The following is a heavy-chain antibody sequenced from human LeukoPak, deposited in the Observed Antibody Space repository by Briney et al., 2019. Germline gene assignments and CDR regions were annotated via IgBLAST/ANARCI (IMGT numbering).Heavy chain of an antibody. V-gene: IGHV1-18*01. CDR1: GYTFTSYG. D-gene: IGHD3-10*01. CDR3: ARAQIVEFGELSYNWFDP. J-gene: IGHJ5*02. Sequence: GASVKVSCKASGYTFTSYGISWVRQAPGQGLEWMGWISAYNGNTNYAQKLQGRVTMTTDTSTSTAYMELRSLRSDDTAVYYCARAQIVEFGELSYNWFDPWGQGTLVTVSS. CDR2: ISAYNGNT.